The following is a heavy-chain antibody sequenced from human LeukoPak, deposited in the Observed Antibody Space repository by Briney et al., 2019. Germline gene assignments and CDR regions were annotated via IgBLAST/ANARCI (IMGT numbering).Heavy chain of an antibody. J-gene: IGHJ4*02. D-gene: IGHD3-3*01. CDR3: PRSYYDFWSGYYAHDY. CDR2: ISAYNRNT. CDR1: GYTFTIYG. V-gene: IGHV1-18*01. Sequence: ASVSVSFTGSGYTFTIYGISWVRPGPGQGGGGVGWISAYNRNTNYAHKLQRRVTIPTHTSTSTAYMELRSLRSDDTAVYYCPRSYYDFWSGYYAHDYWGQGTLVTVSS.